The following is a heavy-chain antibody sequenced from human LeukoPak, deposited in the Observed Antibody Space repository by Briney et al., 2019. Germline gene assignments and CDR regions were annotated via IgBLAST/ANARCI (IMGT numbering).Heavy chain of an antibody. CDR3: ARTTLYSDYYYYGMDV. CDR2: INTNTGNP. D-gene: IGHD2-8*01. CDR1: GYTFTSYA. V-gene: IGHV7-4-1*02. J-gene: IGHJ6*02. Sequence: GASVKVSCKASGYTFTSYAMNWVRQAPGQGLEWMGWINTNTGNPTYAQGFTGRSVFSLDTSVSTAYLQISSLKAEDTAVYYCARTTLYSDYYYYGMDVWGQGTTVTVSS.